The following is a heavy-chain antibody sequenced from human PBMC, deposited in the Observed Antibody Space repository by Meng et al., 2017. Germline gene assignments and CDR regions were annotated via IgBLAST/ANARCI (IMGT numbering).Heavy chain of an antibody. CDR3: HSGWYQAGDDY. Sequence: QLQPVQPGAEVKKPGSSVKVSCKASGGTFSSYAISWVRQAPGQGLEWMGGIIPIFGTANYAQKFQDRVTITADKSTSTAYMELSSLRSEDTAVYYCHSGWYQAGDDYWGQGTLVTVSS. CDR1: GGTFSSYA. CDR2: IIPIFGTA. V-gene: IGHV1-69*06. D-gene: IGHD6-19*01. J-gene: IGHJ4*02.